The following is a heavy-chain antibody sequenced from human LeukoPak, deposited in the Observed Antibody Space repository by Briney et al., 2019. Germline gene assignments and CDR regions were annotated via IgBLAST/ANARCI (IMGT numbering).Heavy chain of an antibody. CDR1: GFTFSSYS. CDR3: ARDTNMYYDFWSGHPTPLDY. Sequence: GGSLRLSCAASGFTFSSYSMNWVRQAPGKGLEWVSSISSSSSYIYYADSVKGRFTISRDNAKNSLYLQMNSLRAEDTAVYYCARDTNMYYDFWSGHPTPLDYWGQGTLVTASS. CDR2: ISSSSSYI. D-gene: IGHD3-3*01. J-gene: IGHJ4*02. V-gene: IGHV3-21*01.